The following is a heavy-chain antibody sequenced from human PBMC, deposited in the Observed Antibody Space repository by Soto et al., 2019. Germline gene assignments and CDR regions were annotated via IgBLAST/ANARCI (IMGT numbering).Heavy chain of an antibody. V-gene: IGHV1-18*01. J-gene: IGHJ5*02. CDR2: ISAYNGNT. CDR1: GYTFTSYG. CDR3: ARVVGALGHWFDP. D-gene: IGHD2-15*01. Sequence: QVQLVQSGAEVKKPGASVKVSCKASGYTFTSYGISWVRQAPGQGLEWMGRISAYNGNTNYAQKLQGRVTMTTDTATSTVYMELRNLRPDDRAVYYSARVVGALGHWFDPWGQGTLVTVSS.